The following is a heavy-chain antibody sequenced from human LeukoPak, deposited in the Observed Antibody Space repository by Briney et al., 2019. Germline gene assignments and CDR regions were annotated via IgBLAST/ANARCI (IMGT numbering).Heavy chain of an antibody. Sequence: KPSETLSLTCSVSGGSIRSGRHHWAWVRQPPGKGLEFIGSLEESGRPYYNAPLKSRVTISEDSSGKQFSLNLSSVTAADTAVYFCARDLGGYPFFMDVWGRGTTVIVSS. D-gene: IGHD2-15*01. CDR2: LEESGRP. CDR1: GGSIRSGRHH. V-gene: IGHV4-39*07. CDR3: ARDLGGYPFFMDV. J-gene: IGHJ6*03.